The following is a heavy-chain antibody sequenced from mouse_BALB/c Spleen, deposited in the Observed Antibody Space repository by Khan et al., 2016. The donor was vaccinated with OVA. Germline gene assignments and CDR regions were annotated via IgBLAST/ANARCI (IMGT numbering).Heavy chain of an antibody. Sequence: EVQLQESGPGLVKPSQSLSLTCTVNGYSITSNYAWNWIRQFPGNKLEWMGYISYSGSTNYNPSLKSRLSITRATSKNQFFLLLHSVTTEDSATYYCARGNYYGYALYYWGQGTSVTVSS. V-gene: IGHV3-2*02. J-gene: IGHJ4*01. D-gene: IGHD1-1*01. CDR3: ARGNYYGYALYY. CDR2: ISYSGST. CDR1: GYSITSNYA.